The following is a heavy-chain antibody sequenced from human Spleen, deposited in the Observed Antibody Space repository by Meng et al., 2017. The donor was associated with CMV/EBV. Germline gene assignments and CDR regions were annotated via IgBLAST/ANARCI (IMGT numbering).Heavy chain of an antibody. CDR3: ATDPDYDYDFDY. D-gene: IGHD4-17*01. V-gene: IGHV3-30*02. CDR1: GFSFSTFG. CDR2: IRYDGTNT. Sequence: GESLKISCAASGFSFSTFGMHWVRQAPGKGLEWVAFIRYDGTNTYYADSVKGRFTISRDIPGNSLYLQMNSLRVEDTGVYYCATDPDYDYDFDYWGQGTLVTVSS. J-gene: IGHJ4*02.